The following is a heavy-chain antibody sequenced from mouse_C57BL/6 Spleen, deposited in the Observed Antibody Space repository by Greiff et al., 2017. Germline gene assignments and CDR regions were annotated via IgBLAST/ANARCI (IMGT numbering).Heavy chain of an antibody. J-gene: IGHJ4*01. CDR1: GYTFTSYW. D-gene: IGHD2-4*01. V-gene: IGHV1-61*01. Sequence: QVQLQQPGAELVRPGSSVKLSCKASGYTFTSYWMDWVKQRPGQGLEWIGNIYPSDSETHYNQKFKGKSTLTVDKSSSTAYMQLSSLTSEDSAVYYCARVYYDYPMDYWGQGTSVTVSS. CDR2: IYPSDSET. CDR3: ARVYYDYPMDY.